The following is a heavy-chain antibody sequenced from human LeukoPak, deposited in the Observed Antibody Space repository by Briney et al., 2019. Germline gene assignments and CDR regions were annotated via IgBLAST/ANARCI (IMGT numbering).Heavy chain of an antibody. Sequence: SETLSLTCTISDDSISNNRYFWAWIRQPPGKGLEWIGSINYSGRTYYNPSLKSRVTISVDTSKNQFSLKLSSVTAADTAVYYCAGGYIYGSTYYYMDVWGKGTTVTISS. D-gene: IGHD5-18*01. CDR3: AGGYIYGSTYYYMDV. CDR1: DDSISNNRYF. J-gene: IGHJ6*03. CDR2: INYSGRT. V-gene: IGHV4-39*07.